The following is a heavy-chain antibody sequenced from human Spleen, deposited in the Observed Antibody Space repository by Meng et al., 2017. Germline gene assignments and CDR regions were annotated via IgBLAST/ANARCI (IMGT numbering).Heavy chain of an antibody. CDR2: ISTKTGTP. Sequence: QVQLVQSGSELKQPGASVKVSCKASGYTFTTYGMSWVRQAPGQGLEWMGWISTKTGTPTYTQGFTGRFVFSLDTSVSTAYLQISSLKAEDTAVYYCARGGNFDPWGQGTLVTVSS. D-gene: IGHD2/OR15-2a*01. V-gene: IGHV7-4-1*02. CDR3: ARGGNFDP. J-gene: IGHJ5*02. CDR1: GYTFTTYG.